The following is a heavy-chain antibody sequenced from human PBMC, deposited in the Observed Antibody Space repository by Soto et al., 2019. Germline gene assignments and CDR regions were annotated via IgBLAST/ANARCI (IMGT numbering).Heavy chain of an antibody. J-gene: IGHJ6*02. CDR1: GGTFSSYA. V-gene: IGHV1-69*13. CDR2: IVPIFGTA. CDR3: GSRKPGEYDYVWGSYRYKDQNYGMDV. D-gene: IGHD3-16*02. Sequence: SVKVSCKASGGTFSSYAISWVRPAPGQGLEWMGGIVPIFGTANYAQKFQGRVTITADESTSTAYMELSSLRSEDTAVYYCGSRKPGEYDYVWGSYRYKDQNYGMDVWGQGTAVTVSS.